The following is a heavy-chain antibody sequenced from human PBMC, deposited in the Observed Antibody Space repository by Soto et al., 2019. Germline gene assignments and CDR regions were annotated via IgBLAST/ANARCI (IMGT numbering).Heavy chain of an antibody. D-gene: IGHD4-17*01. CDR2: IYNSGRT. Sequence: PSETLSLTCTVSGGSISSYYWSWIRQPPGKGLEWIGYIYNSGRTNYNPSPKSRVTIPVNTSKNQFSWKLTSVTATDRAVIYCANGDSPGPFDYWGQGTLVTVSS. J-gene: IGHJ4*02. CDR3: ANGDSPGPFDY. CDR1: GGSISSYY. V-gene: IGHV4-59*01.